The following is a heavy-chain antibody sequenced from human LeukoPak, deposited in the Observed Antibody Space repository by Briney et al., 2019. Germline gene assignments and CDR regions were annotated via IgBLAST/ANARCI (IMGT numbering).Heavy chain of an antibody. CDR2: ISAYNGNT. D-gene: IGHD6-13*01. CDR3: ARDNHRSSWSWFDP. CDR1: GYTFTNYG. Sequence: ASVKVSCKASGYTFTNYGISWVRQAPGQGLEWMGWISAYNGNTKYAQEFQGRVTMTTDTSTSTAYMELRSLSSDDTAVYHCARDNHRSSWSWFDPWGQGTPVTVSS. V-gene: IGHV1-18*01. J-gene: IGHJ5*02.